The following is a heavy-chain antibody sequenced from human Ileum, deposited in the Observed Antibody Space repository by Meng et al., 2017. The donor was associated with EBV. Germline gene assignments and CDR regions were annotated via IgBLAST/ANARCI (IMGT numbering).Heavy chain of an antibody. D-gene: IGHD3-16*01. CDR1: GGSINTDYW. V-gene: IGHV4-4*02. Sequence: VQLQASGPGLVKPSGTLSLIWVVCGGSINTDYWWSWVRQSPGEGLEWIGEIHHSGITNYNASLRSRVDMSIDKSKNQVSFNLRSATAADTAVYYCARGVDYHWGYWGQGSLVTVSS. CDR3: ARGVDYHWGY. J-gene: IGHJ4*02. CDR2: IHHSGIT.